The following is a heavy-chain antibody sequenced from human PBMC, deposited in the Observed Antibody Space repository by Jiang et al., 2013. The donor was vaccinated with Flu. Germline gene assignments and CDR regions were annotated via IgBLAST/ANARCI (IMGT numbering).Heavy chain of an antibody. CDR3: ARGGNVNDFWKGHMDV. Sequence: GPGLVKPSQTLSLTCSVSGGPVNSGGYYWNWVRRLPGKGLEWVGHVYFTADFYYRQSYNPSFQRRLTIEVDTSKSQFSLELTSVSAADTAIYYCARGGNVNDFWKGHMDVLGQRDNGHRLL. J-gene: IGHJ6*03. CDR2: VYFTADF. V-gene: IGHV4-31*03. D-gene: IGHD3-3*01. CDR1: GGPVNSGGYY.